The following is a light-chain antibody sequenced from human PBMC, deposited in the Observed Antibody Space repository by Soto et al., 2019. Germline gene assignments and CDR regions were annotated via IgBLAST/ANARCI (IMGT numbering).Light chain of an antibody. Sequence: DIQLTQSPSFLSASVGDRVTITCRASQDISDYLAWYQQRPGKAPKLLIYAASSLQSGVPSRFSGSGSGTDFTLTISRLEPEDFAVYYCQQYGSSGTFGQGTKVDI. V-gene: IGKV1-9*01. CDR1: QDISDY. J-gene: IGKJ1*01. CDR3: QQYGSSGT. CDR2: AAS.